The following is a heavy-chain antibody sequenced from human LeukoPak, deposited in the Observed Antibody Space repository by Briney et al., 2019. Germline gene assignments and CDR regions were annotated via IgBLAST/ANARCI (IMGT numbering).Heavy chain of an antibody. V-gene: IGHV4-39*01. CDR1: GGSISSSSYY. D-gene: IGHD3-16*01. CDR3: ARPRLGDAGWFDP. J-gene: IGHJ5*02. Sequence: SETLSLTCTVSGGSISSSSYYWGWIRQPPGKGLEWIGSIYYSGSTYYNPSLKRRVTISVDTSKDQFSLKLSSVTAADTAVYYCARPRLGDAGWFDPWGQGTLVTVSS. CDR2: IYYSGST.